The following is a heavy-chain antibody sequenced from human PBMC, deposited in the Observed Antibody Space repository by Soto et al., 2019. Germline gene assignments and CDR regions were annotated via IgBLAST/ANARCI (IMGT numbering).Heavy chain of an antibody. CDR3: ARGRLEGVVPAADSYYYYYYGMDV. CDR2: IYYSGST. J-gene: IGHJ6*02. D-gene: IGHD2-2*01. Sequence: PSETLSLTCTVSGGSISSYYWSWIRQPPGKGLEWIGYIYYSGSTNYNPSLKSRVTISVDTSKNQFSLKLSSVTAADTAVYYCARGRLEGVVPAADSYYYYYYGMDVWGQGTTVTVSS. V-gene: IGHV4-59*01. CDR1: GGSISSYY.